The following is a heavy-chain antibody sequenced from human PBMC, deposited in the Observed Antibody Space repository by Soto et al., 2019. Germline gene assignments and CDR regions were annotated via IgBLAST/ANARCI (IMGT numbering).Heavy chain of an antibody. Sequence: SGGSLRLSCAASGFSFSTYGMQWVRQAPGKGLDWVAVIWYDGSNKYYAESVKGRFTISRDNSKNTLYVQMNSLTVEDTAVYYCARAQYTGSYFDACDVWGQGTMVTVSS. CDR2: IWYDGSNK. CDR3: ARAQYTGSYFDACDV. J-gene: IGHJ3*01. V-gene: IGHV3-33*03. CDR1: GFSFSTYG. D-gene: IGHD1-26*01.